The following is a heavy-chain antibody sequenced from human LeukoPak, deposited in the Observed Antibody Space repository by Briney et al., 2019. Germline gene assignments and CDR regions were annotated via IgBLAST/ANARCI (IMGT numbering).Heavy chain of an antibody. V-gene: IGHV5-51*01. CDR3: AITYSGNNYFDY. J-gene: IGHJ4*02. CDR2: IYPADSDT. CDR1: GYSFTTSW. Sequence: GESLKTSCMGSGYSFTTSWIGWVRQMPGKGLEWMGIIYPADSDTTYSPSFQGQVTISADKSISTAYLQWSSLRASDTAMYYCAITYSGNNYFDYWGQGTLVTVSS. D-gene: IGHD1-26*01.